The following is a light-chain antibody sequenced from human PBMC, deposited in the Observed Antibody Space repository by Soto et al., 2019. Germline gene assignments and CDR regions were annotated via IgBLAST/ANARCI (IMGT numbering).Light chain of an antibody. CDR3: QQYGSSPPYT. Sequence: EIVLTQSPGTLSLSPGDRAALSCRASQSVSSSYLAWYQQKPGQAPRLLIYGASSRATGIPDRFSGSGSGTDFTLTISRLEPEDFAVYYCQQYGSSPPYTFGQATKLEIK. CDR1: QSVSSSY. CDR2: GAS. J-gene: IGKJ2*01. V-gene: IGKV3-20*01.